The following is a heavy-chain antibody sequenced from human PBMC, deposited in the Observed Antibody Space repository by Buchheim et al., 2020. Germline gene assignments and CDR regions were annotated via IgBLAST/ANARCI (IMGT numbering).Heavy chain of an antibody. Sequence: QVQLQESGPGLVKPSETLSLTCNVSGGSITGSYWSWIRQPPGKGLEWIGYVSASGDSIYNPSLESRVTMSVETSKNPFSLKLRSATAADTAIYYCARDCGGDCYGHYYGLDVWGQGTT. CDR2: VSASGDS. CDR3: ARDCGGDCYGHYYGLDV. D-gene: IGHD2-21*02. CDR1: GGSITGSY. V-gene: IGHV4-59*12. J-gene: IGHJ6*02.